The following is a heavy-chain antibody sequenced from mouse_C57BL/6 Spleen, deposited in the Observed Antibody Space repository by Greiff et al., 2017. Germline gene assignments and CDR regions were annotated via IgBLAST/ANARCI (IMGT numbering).Heavy chain of an antibody. D-gene: IGHD1-1*01. Sequence: EVQLVESGGGLVKPGGSLKLSCAASGFTFSSYTMSWVRQTPEKRLEWVATISGGGGNTYYPDSVKGRFTISRDNAKSTLYLQMSSLRSEDTALYYCARRAYYYGNFDYWGQGTTLTVSS. V-gene: IGHV5-9*01. CDR2: ISGGGGNT. J-gene: IGHJ2*01. CDR3: ARRAYYYGNFDY. CDR1: GFTFSSYT.